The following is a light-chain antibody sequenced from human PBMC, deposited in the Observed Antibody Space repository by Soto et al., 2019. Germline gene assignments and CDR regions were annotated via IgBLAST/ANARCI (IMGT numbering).Light chain of an antibody. V-gene: IGKV3-20*01. J-gene: IGKJ3*01. CDR3: QQYATSPAVT. Sequence: EIVLTQSPGTLSLSPGERATLSCRASQSVTSNYLAWYQHKPGQAPRLLIYGASSRAAGIPDRFSGRGSGTDFTLTISRLEPEDFAVFYCQQYATSPAVTFGPGTRWIS. CDR1: QSVTSNY. CDR2: GAS.